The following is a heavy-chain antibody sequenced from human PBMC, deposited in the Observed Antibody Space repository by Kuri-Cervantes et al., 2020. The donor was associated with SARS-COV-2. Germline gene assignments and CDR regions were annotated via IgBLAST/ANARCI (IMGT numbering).Heavy chain of an antibody. Sequence: GESLKISCAASGFTFSSYWMSWVRQAPGKGLEWVSSISSSSSYIYYADSVKGRFTVSRDNAKNSLYLQMNSLRAEDTAVYYCARDSDDYGGNSYFDYWGQGTLVTVSS. D-gene: IGHD4-23*01. J-gene: IGHJ4*02. V-gene: IGHV3-21*01. CDR2: ISSSSSYI. CDR3: ARDSDDYGGNSYFDY. CDR1: GFTFSSYW.